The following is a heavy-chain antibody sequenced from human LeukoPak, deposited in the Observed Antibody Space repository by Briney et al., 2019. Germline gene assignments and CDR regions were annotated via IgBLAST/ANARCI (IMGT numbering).Heavy chain of an antibody. J-gene: IGHJ6*02. CDR1: GFTFSSYW. V-gene: IGHV3-7*03. D-gene: IGHD3-22*01. CDR2: IKQDGSEK. CDR3: ARELISSGYSPRDYYYGMDV. Sequence: GGSLRLSCAASGFTFSSYWVSWVRQAPGKGLEWVANIKQDGSEKYYVDSVKGRFTISRDNAKNSLYLQMNSLRAEDTAVYYCARELISSGYSPRDYYYGMDVWGQGTTVTVSS.